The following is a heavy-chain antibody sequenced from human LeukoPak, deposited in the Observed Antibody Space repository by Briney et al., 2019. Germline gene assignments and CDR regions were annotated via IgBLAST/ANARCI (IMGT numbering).Heavy chain of an antibody. V-gene: IGHV4-59*01. Sequence: SETLSLTCTVSGGSTSSYYWSWIRQPPGKGLEWIGYIYYSGSTNYNPSLKSRVTISVDTSKNQFSLKLSSVTAADTAVYYCASSSLGYYFDYWGQGTLVTVSS. CDR2: IYYSGST. CDR3: ASSSLGYYFDY. D-gene: IGHD5-12*01. CDR1: GGSTSSYY. J-gene: IGHJ4*02.